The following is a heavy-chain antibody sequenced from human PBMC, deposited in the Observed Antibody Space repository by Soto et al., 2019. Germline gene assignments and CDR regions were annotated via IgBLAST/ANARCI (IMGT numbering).Heavy chain of an antibody. Sequence: QLQLQESGSGLVKPSQTLSLTCAVSGGSISSGDYSWNWIRQPPGKGLEWIGNIYYSGITHYNPSVKGRDTTSVDRTTNQFFLNLNSVTAADTAVYYCARDSYDSSGGGVNDTFDIWGQGTMVTVSS. D-gene: IGHD3-22*01. J-gene: IGHJ3*02. V-gene: IGHV4-30-2*01. CDR3: ARDSYDSSGGGVNDTFDI. CDR1: GGSISSGDYS. CDR2: IYYSGIT.